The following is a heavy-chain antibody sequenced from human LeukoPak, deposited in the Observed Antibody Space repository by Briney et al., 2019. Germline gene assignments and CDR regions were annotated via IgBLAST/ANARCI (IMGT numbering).Heavy chain of an antibody. CDR2: IIPIFGTA. D-gene: IGHD6-13*01. J-gene: IGHJ6*03. CDR1: GGTFSSYA. V-gene: IGHV1-69*13. CDR3: ARVLYSSSWYDYYYYMDV. Sequence: SVKVSCKASGGTFSSYAISWVRQAPGQGLEWMGGIIPIFGTANYAQKFQGRVTITADESTSTAYMELSSLRSEDTAVYYCARVLYSSSWYDYYYYMDVWGKGTTVTVSS.